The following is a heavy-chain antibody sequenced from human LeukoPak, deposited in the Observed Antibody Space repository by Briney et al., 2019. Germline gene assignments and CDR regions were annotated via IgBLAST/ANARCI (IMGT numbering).Heavy chain of an antibody. D-gene: IGHD6-6*01. CDR3: ARDGTIAAADY. Sequence: GGSLRLSCAASGFTFSTYSMNWVRQAPGQGLEWVSSIGSYIYYADSVKGRFTISRDNAKNSLYLQMNSLRAEDTAVYYCARDGTIAAADYWGQGTLVTVSS. V-gene: IGHV3-21*01. CDR2: IGSYI. J-gene: IGHJ4*02. CDR1: GFTFSTYS.